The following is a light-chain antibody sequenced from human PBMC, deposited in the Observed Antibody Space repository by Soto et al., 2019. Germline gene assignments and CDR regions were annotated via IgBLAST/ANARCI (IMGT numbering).Light chain of an antibody. V-gene: IGKV3-20*01. CDR2: DAS. J-gene: IGKJ5*01. CDR3: QEYDGAPPIT. Sequence: STGKKATLFFTANQSVRSERLAWYQQKRGQAPTLLIFDASSRASGTPERFSGSGSGTDFTLTISRLEPEDFAVYYCQEYDGAPPITFGLGRRLEI. CDR1: QSVRSER.